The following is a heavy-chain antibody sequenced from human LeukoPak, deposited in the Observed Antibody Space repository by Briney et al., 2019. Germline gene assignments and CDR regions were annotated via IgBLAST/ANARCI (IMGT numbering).Heavy chain of an antibody. CDR3: ARGRLRYLDWTRAYSDY. J-gene: IGHJ4*02. CDR1: GYTFTGYH. CDR2: ISAYNGNT. V-gene: IGHV1-18*04. Sequence: ASVKVSCKASGYTFTGYHMHWVRQAPGQGLEWMGWISAYNGNTIYAQTLQDRLTMTTDTSTSTAYMELRSLRSDDTAVYYCARGRLRYLDWTRAYSDYWGQGTLVTVSS. D-gene: IGHD3-9*01.